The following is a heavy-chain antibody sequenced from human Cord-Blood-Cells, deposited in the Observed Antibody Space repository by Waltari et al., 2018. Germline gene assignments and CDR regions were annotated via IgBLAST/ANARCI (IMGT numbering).Heavy chain of an antibody. CDR1: GGSFSVYY. Sequence: QVQLQQWGAGLLKPSETLSLTCAVYGGSFSVYYWSWIRQPPGKGLEWIGEINHSGSTNYNPSLKSRVTISVDTSKNQFSLKLSSVTAADTAVYYCARGDDNFLTGFWYWGQGTLVTVSS. V-gene: IGHV4-34*01. CDR3: ARGDDNFLTGFWY. D-gene: IGHD3-9*01. CDR2: INHSGST. J-gene: IGHJ4*02.